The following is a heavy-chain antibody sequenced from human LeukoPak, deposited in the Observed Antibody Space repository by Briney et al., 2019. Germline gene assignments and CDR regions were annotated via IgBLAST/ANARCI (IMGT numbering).Heavy chain of an antibody. Sequence: PSETLSLTCAVYGGSFSGYYWSWIRQPPGKGLEWIGEISHSGSTNYNPSLKSRVTISVDTSKNQFSLKLSSVTAADTAVYNCARDLYYYDCSGGQGYLGQGTLVTVSP. CDR3: ARDLYYYDCSGGQGY. J-gene: IGHJ4*02. CDR2: ISHSGST. D-gene: IGHD3-22*01. CDR1: GGSFSGYY. V-gene: IGHV4-34*01.